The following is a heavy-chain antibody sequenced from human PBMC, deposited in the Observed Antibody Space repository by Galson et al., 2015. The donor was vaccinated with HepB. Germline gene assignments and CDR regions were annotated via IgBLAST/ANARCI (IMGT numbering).Heavy chain of an antibody. CDR3: ARDVAGGFFRHHYYYGMDV. D-gene: IGHD6-19*01. CDR1: GYTFTSYG. Sequence: QSGAEVKKPGASVKVSCKASGYTFTSYGISWVRQAPRQGLEWMGWISAYNGNTNYAQKLQGRVTMTTDTSTSTAYMELRSLRSDDTAVYYCARDVAGGFFRHHYYYGMDVWGQGTTVTVSS. V-gene: IGHV1-18*04. CDR2: ISAYNGNT. J-gene: IGHJ6*02.